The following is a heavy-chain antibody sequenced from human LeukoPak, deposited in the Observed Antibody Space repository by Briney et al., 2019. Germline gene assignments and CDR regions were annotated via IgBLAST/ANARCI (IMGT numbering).Heavy chain of an antibody. CDR1: GFTFSTYY. CDR3: ARDRYCSGNGCQDLGY. V-gene: IGHV3-74*01. Sequence: PGGSLRLSCAASGFTFSTYYMNWVRQAPGKGLVRVSRININGSSTIYADSVKGRFTISRDNAKNTLYLQMNNLRADDTAVYYCARDRYCSGNGCQDLGYWGQGTLVTVSS. D-gene: IGHD2-15*01. J-gene: IGHJ4*02. CDR2: ININGSST.